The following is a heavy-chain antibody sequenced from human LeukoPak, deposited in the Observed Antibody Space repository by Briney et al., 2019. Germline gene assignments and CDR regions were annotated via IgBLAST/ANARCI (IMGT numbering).Heavy chain of an antibody. CDR2: ISAYNGNT. V-gene: IGHV1-18*04. CDR3: ARYPLSYSGNRHYYFDH. Sequence: ASVKVSYKASGYTFTSYGISWVRQAPGQGLEWMGWISAYNGNTNYAQNLQDRVFMNTDTSTTTAYMELRSLRSDDTAVYYCARYPLSYSGNRHYYFDHWGQGTLVTVSS. D-gene: IGHD6-13*01. J-gene: IGHJ4*02. CDR1: GYTFTSYG.